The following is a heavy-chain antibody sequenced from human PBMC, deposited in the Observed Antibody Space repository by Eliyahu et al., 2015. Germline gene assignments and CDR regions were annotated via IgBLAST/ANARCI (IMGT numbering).Heavy chain of an antibody. D-gene: IGHD1-26*01. V-gene: IGHV1-46*01. CDR1: GYTFTSQY. CDR3: VRAVRVGATHFDY. J-gene: IGHJ4*02. Sequence: GAEVKKPGASVKVSCKASGYTFTSQYMHWVRQAPGQGLEWMGIINPSGGSTSYAQKFQGRVTMTRDTSTSTVYMELSSLRSEDTAVCNCVRAVRVGATHFDYWGQGTLVTVSS. CDR2: INPSGGST.